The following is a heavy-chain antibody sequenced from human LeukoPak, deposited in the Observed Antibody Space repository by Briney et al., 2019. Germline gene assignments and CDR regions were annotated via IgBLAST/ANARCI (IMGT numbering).Heavy chain of an antibody. CDR2: FSRSDGLE. CDR3: ARGPNHYDYYDLDV. CDR1: GFIFSDYY. V-gene: IGHV3-11*01. J-gene: IGHJ6*02. Sequence: GGSLRLSCEASGFIFSDYYMSWIRQAPGKGLEWVAYFSRSDGLEYYADSVKGRFTVPVENAKSSVYLQMNSLRAEDSAVYYCARGPNHYDYYDLDVWGQGTTVIVSS.